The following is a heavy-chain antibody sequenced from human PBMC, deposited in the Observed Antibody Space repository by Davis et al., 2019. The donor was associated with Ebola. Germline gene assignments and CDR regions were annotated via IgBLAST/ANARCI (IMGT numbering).Heavy chain of an antibody. CDR2: AYPGDSAT. CDR1: GYSFTNYW. CDR3: ARQRGRRAYDI. D-gene: IGHD3-16*01. V-gene: IGHV5-51*01. Sequence: GESLKISCKASGYSFTNYWIGWVRQMPGKGLEWMGIAYPGDSATRYSPSFQGRVTMSVDRSITTAYLQLSSRKASDTAMYYCARQRGRRAYDIWGQGTMVTVSS. J-gene: IGHJ3*02.